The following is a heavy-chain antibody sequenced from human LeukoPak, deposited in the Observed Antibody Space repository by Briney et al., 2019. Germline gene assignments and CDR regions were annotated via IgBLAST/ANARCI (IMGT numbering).Heavy chain of an antibody. Sequence: SETLSLTCTVSGGSISSYYWSWIRQPPGKGLEWIGYIYHSGSTYYNPSLKSRVTISVDRSKNQFSLKLSSVTAADTAVYYCATSEAALDFDYWGQGTLVTVSS. D-gene: IGHD6-25*01. V-gene: IGHV4-59*12. CDR2: IYHSGST. CDR3: ATSEAALDFDY. J-gene: IGHJ4*02. CDR1: GGSISSYY.